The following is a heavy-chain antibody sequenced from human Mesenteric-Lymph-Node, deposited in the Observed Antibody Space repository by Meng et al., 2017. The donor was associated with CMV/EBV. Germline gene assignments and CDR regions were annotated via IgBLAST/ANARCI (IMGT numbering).Heavy chain of an antibody. V-gene: IGHV3-21*01. D-gene: IGHD5-18*01. CDR3: ARDPRASYGPAYFDY. Sequence: GGSLRLSCAASGFTFDTYNMNWVRQAPGKRLEWVSFISSGSTYIYYADSMKGRFTISRDNAKNSPYLKMNTLRADDTAVYYCARDPRASYGPAYFDYWGQGTLVTVSS. CDR1: GFTFDTYN. J-gene: IGHJ4*02. CDR2: ISSGSTYI.